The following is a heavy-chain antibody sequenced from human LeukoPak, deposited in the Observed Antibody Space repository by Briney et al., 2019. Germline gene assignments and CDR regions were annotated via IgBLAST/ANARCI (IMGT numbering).Heavy chain of an antibody. Sequence: PETLSLTCTVSGYSISSGYYWGWIRQPPGKGLEWIGYIYYSGSTYYNPSLKSRVTISVDTSKNQFSLKLSSVTAADTAVYYCARDSGDDYSNYPYFDYWGQGTLVTVSS. CDR3: ARDSGDDYSNYPYFDY. D-gene: IGHD4-11*01. CDR1: GYSISSGYY. CDR2: IYYSGST. J-gene: IGHJ4*02. V-gene: IGHV4-38-2*02.